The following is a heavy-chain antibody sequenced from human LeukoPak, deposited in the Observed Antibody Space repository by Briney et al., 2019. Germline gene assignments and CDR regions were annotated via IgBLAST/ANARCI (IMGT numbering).Heavy chain of an antibody. J-gene: IGHJ6*02. Sequence: PGGSLRLSCAASGFTFSSYSMNWVRQAPGKGLEWVSYISSSSSTIYYADSVKGRFTISRDNAKNSLYLQMNSLRAEDTAVYYCARDDDDTISYGMDVWGQGTTVTVSS. CDR1: GFTFSSYS. V-gene: IGHV3-48*01. CDR2: ISSSSSTI. D-gene: IGHD3-3*01. CDR3: ARDDDDTISYGMDV.